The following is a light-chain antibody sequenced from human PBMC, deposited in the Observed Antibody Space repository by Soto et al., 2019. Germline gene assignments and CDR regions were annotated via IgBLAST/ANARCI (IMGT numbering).Light chain of an antibody. CDR2: DVS. CDR3: SSYTTSNTRQIV. Sequence: QSALTQPASVSGSPGQSITISCTGTSSDVGGYNYVSWYQQHPGKAPKFMIYDVSNRPSGVSNRFSGSKSGNTASLTISGLQAEAEADYYCSSYTTSNTRQIVFGTGTKLTV. CDR1: SSDVGGYNY. V-gene: IGLV2-14*01. J-gene: IGLJ1*01.